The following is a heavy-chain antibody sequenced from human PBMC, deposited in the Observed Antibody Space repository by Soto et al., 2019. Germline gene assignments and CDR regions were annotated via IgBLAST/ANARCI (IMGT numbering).Heavy chain of an antibody. Sequence: GGSLRLSCAASGFTFSSYWMSWVRQAPGKGLEWVANIKQDGSEKYYVDSVKGRFTISRDNAKNSLYLQMNSLRAEDTAVYYCARQPGVDQLLVSNNWFDPWGQGTLVTVSS. J-gene: IGHJ5*02. CDR3: ARQPGVDQLLVSNNWFDP. CDR2: IKQDGSEK. D-gene: IGHD2-2*01. CDR1: GFTFSSYW. V-gene: IGHV3-7*05.